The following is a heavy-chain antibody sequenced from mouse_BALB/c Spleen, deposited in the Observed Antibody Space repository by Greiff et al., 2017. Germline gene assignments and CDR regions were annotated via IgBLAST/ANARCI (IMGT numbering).Heavy chain of an antibody. CDR1: GFTFSSYG. J-gene: IGHJ2*01. CDR3: ARVLLRLPYYFDY. CDR2: INSNGGST. V-gene: IGHV5-6-3*01. D-gene: IGHD1-2*01. Sequence: EVKLVESGGGLVQPGGSLKLSCAASGFTFSSYGMSWVRQTPDKRLELVATINSNGGSTYYPDSVKGRFTISRDNAKNTLYLQMSSLKSEDTAMYYCARVLLRLPYYFDYWGQGTTLTVSA.